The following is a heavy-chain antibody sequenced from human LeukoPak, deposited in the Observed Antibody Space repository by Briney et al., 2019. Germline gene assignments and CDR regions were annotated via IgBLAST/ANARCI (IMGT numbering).Heavy chain of an antibody. V-gene: IGHV1-69*13. Sequence: VASVKVPCKASGGTFSSYVISWVRQAPGQGLEWMGGIIPIFGTANYAQKFQGRVTITADGSTSTAYMELSSLRSEDTAVYYCAAAGELYYYDSSGYYPYWGQGTLVTVSS. CDR1: GGTFSSYV. D-gene: IGHD3-22*01. J-gene: IGHJ4*02. CDR2: IIPIFGTA. CDR3: AAAGELYYYDSSGYYPY.